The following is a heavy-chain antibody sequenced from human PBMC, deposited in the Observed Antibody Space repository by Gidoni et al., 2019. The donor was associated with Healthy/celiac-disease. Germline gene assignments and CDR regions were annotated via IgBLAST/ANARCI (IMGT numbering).Heavy chain of an antibody. CDR2: IYTSGST. CDR3: ARDQVSVADNIFDY. CDR1: GGSIRSGSYY. D-gene: IGHD6-19*01. V-gene: IGHV4-61*02. Sequence: QVQLQESGPGLVKPSQTLSLTCTVPGGSIRSGSYYWSWIRQPAGKGLEWIGRIYTSGSTNYNPSLKSRVTISVDTSKNQFSLKLSSVTAADTAVYYCARDQVSVADNIFDYWGQGTLVTVSS. J-gene: IGHJ4*02.